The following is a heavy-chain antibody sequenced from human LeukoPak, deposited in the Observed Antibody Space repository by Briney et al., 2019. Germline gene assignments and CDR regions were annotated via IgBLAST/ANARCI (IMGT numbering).Heavy chain of an antibody. CDR3: ARHVVAVGFDY. J-gene: IGHJ4*02. CDR1: GFTFSSYG. D-gene: IGHD3-22*01. Sequence: GGSLRLSCAASGFTFSSYGMSWVRQAPGKGLECVSGISGSGGTTYYADSVKGRFTISRDSSKNTLYLQINSLRAEDTAVYYCARHVVAVGFDYWGQGTLVTVSS. CDR2: ISGSGGTT. V-gene: IGHV3-23*01.